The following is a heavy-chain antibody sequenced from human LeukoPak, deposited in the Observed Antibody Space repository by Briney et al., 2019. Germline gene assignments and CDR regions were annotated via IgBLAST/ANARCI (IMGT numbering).Heavy chain of an antibody. CDR2: ISGSGGST. Sequence: GSLRLSCAASGFTFSSYAMSWVRQAPGKGLEWVSAISGSGGSTYYADSVKGRFTISRDNSKNTLYLQMNSLRAEDTAVYYCARAYSGYVVPENYWGQGTLVTVSS. D-gene: IGHD5-12*01. CDR3: ARAYSGYVVPENY. CDR1: GFTFSSYA. V-gene: IGHV3-23*01. J-gene: IGHJ4*02.